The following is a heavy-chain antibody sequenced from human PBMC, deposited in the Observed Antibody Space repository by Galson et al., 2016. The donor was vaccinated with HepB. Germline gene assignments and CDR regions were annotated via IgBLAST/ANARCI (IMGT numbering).Heavy chain of an antibody. Sequence: SLRLSCAASGFTFSTYWLTWVRQAPGKGLEWVANITQDGGETYYVDSVKGRFTISRDNAKNTLYLQMNSLRAEDTAMYYCAKGGYYDVWRHGKDVWGKGTAVTVSS. D-gene: IGHD3-3*01. CDR2: ITQDGGET. J-gene: IGHJ6*04. CDR3: AKGGYYDVWRHGKDV. V-gene: IGHV3-7*03. CDR1: GFTFSTYW.